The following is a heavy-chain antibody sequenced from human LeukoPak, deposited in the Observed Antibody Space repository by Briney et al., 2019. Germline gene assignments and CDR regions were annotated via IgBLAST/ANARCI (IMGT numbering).Heavy chain of an antibody. V-gene: IGHV1-18*04. CDR1: GYTFTGYY. CDR2: ISAYNGNT. Sequence: ASVKVSCKASGYTFTGYYMHWVRQAPGQGLEWMGWISAYNGNTNYAQKLQGRVTMTTDTSTSTAYMELSSLRSEDTAVYYCASHLGRAQSNFLNTAMSHWGQGTLVTVSS. J-gene: IGHJ4*02. D-gene: IGHD5-18*01. CDR3: ASHLGRAQSNFLNTAMSH.